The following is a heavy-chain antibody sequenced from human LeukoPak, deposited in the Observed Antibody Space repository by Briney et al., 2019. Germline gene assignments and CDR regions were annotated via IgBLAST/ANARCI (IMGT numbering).Heavy chain of an antibody. CDR3: ARHSFYYDSNGYYYFFDP. V-gene: IGHV4-39*01. Sequence: SETLSLTCTVSGGSINTNNYHWGWICQPPGKGLEWVGSIYHSGSTYSNPSLKSRLTMSADTSKNQFSLRLSSVTAADTAVYYCARHSFYYDSNGYYYFFDPWGQGTLVTVSS. CDR2: IYHSGST. CDR1: GGSINTNNYH. D-gene: IGHD3-22*01. J-gene: IGHJ5*02.